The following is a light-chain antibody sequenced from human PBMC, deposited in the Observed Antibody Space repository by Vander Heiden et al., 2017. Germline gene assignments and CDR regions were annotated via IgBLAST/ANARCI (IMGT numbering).Light chain of an antibody. CDR2: HAS. V-gene: IGKV3-20*01. Sequence: EIVLTQSPGTLSLSLGERATLSCRASQSVSSSYLAWYQQKPGQAPRLLIFHASRRATGIPDRFSGSGSGTDFTLSITRLEPEDLAVYYCLQYCSSPRTFDQGTKVEIK. CDR1: QSVSSSY. J-gene: IGKJ1*01. CDR3: LQYCSSPRT.